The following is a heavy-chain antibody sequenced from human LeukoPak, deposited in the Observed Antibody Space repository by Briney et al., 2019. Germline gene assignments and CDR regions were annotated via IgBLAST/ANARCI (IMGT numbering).Heavy chain of an antibody. Sequence: GKSLKISCQASGFTFTNYWIAWVRQMPGKGLEWMGIVHAGDSDARYSPSFQDQVTMSADKSISTAYMQWNSLRASDSAMYFCARFGYSTSLDFYLDVWGRGTLVAVSS. CDR1: GFTFTNYW. CDR3: ARFGYSTSLDFYLDV. CDR2: VHAGDSDA. J-gene: IGHJ2*01. D-gene: IGHD6-13*01. V-gene: IGHV5-51*01.